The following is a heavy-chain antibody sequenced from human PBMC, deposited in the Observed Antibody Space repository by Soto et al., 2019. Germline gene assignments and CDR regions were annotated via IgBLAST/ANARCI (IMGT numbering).Heavy chain of an antibody. CDR3: ARDKGYCSSTSCDKLDV. D-gene: IGHD2-2*01. J-gene: IGHJ6*02. CDR2: IYTSGST. V-gene: IGHV4-4*07. Sequence: QVQLQESGPGRVKPSETLSLTCTVSGGSISSYYWSWIRQPAGKGLEWIGRIYTSGSTNYNPSLKSRVTMSVDTSKNQFSLKLSSVTAADTAVYYCARDKGYCSSTSCDKLDVWGQGTTVTVSS. CDR1: GGSISSYY.